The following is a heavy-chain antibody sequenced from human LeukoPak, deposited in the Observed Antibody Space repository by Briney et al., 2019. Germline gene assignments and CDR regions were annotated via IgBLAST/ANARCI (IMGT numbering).Heavy chain of an antibody. CDR3: ARLYYDSSGSRDAFDI. Sequence: ESGPTLVNPTQTLTLTCTFSGFSLSTSGMRVSWIRQPPGKALEWLARIDWDDDKFYSTSLKTRLTISKDTSKNQVVLTMTNMDPVDTATYYCARLYYDSSGSRDAFDIWGQGTMVTVSS. J-gene: IGHJ3*02. CDR2: IDWDDDK. V-gene: IGHV2-70*04. D-gene: IGHD3-22*01. CDR1: GFSLSTSGMR.